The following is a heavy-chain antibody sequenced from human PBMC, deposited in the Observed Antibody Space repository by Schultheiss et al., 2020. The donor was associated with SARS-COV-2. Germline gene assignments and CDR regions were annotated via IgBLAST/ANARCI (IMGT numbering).Heavy chain of an antibody. CDR3: AKDAGGSGSYFDY. Sequence: GESLKISCAASGFTFSSYGMHWVRQAPGKGLEWVAVISYDGSNKYYADSVKGRFTISRDNSKNTLYLQMNSLRAEDTAVYYCAKDAGGSGSYFDYWGQGTLVTVSS. D-gene: IGHD3-10*01. V-gene: IGHV3-30*18. CDR2: ISYDGSNK. CDR1: GFTFSSYG. J-gene: IGHJ4*02.